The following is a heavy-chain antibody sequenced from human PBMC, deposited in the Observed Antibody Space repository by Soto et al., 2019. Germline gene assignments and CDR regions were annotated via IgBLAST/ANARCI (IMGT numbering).Heavy chain of an antibody. CDR3: SRGRDCGTYTCFDN. V-gene: IGHV3-30-3*01. CDR2: LSHDGSNK. Sequence: PGGSLRLSCAASGFIFSAFAIHWVRQAPGKGLEWVAFLSHDGSNKYYADSVRGRFTISRDNSKNTLYLQMNSLRPDDTAVYYCSRGRDCGTYTCFDNWGQGTRVTVSS. D-gene: IGHD1-26*01. CDR1: GFIFSAFA. J-gene: IGHJ4*02.